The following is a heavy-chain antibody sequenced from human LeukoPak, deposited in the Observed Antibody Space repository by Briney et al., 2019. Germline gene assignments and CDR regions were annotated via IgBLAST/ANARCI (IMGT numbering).Heavy chain of an antibody. J-gene: IGHJ6*03. CDR2: IYSGGST. CDR3: AKYDFWSGYRYYYYYLDV. V-gene: IGHV3-53*01. Sequence: GGSLRLSCAASGFTVSSNYMSWVRQAPGKGLEWVSVIYSGGSTYYADSVKGRFTISRDNSKNTLYLQMNSLRAEDTAVYYCAKYDFWSGYRYYYYYLDVWGKGTTVTVSS. D-gene: IGHD3-3*01. CDR1: GFTVSSNY.